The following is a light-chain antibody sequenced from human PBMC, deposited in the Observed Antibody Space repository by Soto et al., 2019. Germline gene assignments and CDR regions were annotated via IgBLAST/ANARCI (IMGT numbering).Light chain of an antibody. CDR2: KGS. V-gene: IGKV1-5*03. CDR3: QHYAAQSPWT. CDR1: PSIRSTW. Sequence: DVQMTQSPSTLSASVGDKVTITCRASPSIRSTWLAWFQQRPGKAPNVLIYKGSTLASGVSSRFSGSGSGTEFTLTISSLQPDDFATYFCQHYAAQSPWTFGQGTRVE. J-gene: IGKJ1*01.